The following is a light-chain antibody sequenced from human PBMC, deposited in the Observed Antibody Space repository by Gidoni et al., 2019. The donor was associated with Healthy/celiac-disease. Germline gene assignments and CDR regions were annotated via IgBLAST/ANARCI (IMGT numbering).Light chain of an antibody. V-gene: IGLV2-8*01. Sequence: QSALTPPPSASGSPGQSVTISCTGTSIDVGGYNYVSWYQQHPGKAPKLMIYEVSKRPSGVPDRFSGSKSGNTASLTVSGLQAEDEADYYCSSYAGSNNPVVFGGGTKLTVL. J-gene: IGLJ2*01. CDR3: SSYAGSNNPVV. CDR2: EVS. CDR1: SIDVGGYNY.